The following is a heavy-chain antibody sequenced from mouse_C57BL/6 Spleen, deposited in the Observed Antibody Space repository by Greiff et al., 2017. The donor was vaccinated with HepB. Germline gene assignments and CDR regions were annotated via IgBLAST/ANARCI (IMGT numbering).Heavy chain of an antibody. D-gene: IGHD2-3*01. CDR3: ARKGGYDGSYFDY. Sequence: EVQLQQSGPELVKPGASVKISCKASGYTFTDYYMNWVKQSHGKSLEWIGDINPNNGGTSYNQKFKGKATLTVDKSSSTAYMELRSLTSEDSAVYYCARKGGYDGSYFDYWGQGTTLTVSS. J-gene: IGHJ2*01. CDR2: INPNNGGT. CDR1: GYTFTDYY. V-gene: IGHV1-26*01.